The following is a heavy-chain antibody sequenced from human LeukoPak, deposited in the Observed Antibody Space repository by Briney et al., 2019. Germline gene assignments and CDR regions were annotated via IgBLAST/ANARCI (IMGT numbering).Heavy chain of an antibody. CDR3: ARGYYGNI. J-gene: IGHJ3*02. CDR2: IYYSGST. Sequence: SETLSLTCTVSGGSMKTFYWSWIRQHPGKGLEWIGYIYYSGSTYYNPSLKSRVTISVDTSKNQFSLKLSSVTAADTAVYYCARGYYGNIWGQGTMVTVSS. D-gene: IGHD3-10*01. V-gene: IGHV4-31*03. CDR1: GGSMKTFY.